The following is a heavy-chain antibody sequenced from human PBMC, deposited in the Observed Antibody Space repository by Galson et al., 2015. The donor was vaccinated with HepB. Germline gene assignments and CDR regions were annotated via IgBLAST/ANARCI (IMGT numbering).Heavy chain of an antibody. J-gene: IGHJ5*01. Sequence: SLRLSCAASGFTFSRYWMHWVRQAPGKGLVWVSSINSDGGSTYYADSVKGRFTISRDNAKNTLYVEMNSLRAEDTAVYFCARDARSGGWFESWGQGTLVSVSS. CDR3: ARDARSGGWFES. D-gene: IGHD2-15*01. CDR2: INSDGGST. CDR1: GFTFSRYW. V-gene: IGHV3-74*01.